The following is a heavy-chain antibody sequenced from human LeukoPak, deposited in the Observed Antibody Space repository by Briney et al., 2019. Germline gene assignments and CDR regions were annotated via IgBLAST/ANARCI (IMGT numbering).Heavy chain of an antibody. CDR3: AREMLGVPFDY. Sequence: GSLRLSCAASGFTFSSYWMSWVRQAPGKGLQWVANIKQDGSEKYYVDSVKGRFTISRDNAKNSLYLQMNSLRAEDTAVYYCAREMLGVPFDYWGQGTLVTVSS. V-gene: IGHV3-7*01. J-gene: IGHJ4*02. CDR1: GFTFSSYW. D-gene: IGHD3-10*02. CDR2: IKQDGSEK.